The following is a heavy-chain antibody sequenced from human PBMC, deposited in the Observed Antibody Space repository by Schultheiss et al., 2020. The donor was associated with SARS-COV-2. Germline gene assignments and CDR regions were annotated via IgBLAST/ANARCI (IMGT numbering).Heavy chain of an antibody. CDR2: IYYSGST. V-gene: IGHV4-59*08. CDR1: GGSISSYY. D-gene: IGHD6-19*01. J-gene: IGHJ5*02. CDR3: ARAGGYSSGKFDP. Sequence: GSLRLSCTVSGGSISSYYWSWIRQPPGKGLEWIGYIYYSGSTNYNPSLKSRVTISVDTSKNQFSLKLSSVTAADTAVYYCARAGGYSSGKFDPWGQGTLVTVSS.